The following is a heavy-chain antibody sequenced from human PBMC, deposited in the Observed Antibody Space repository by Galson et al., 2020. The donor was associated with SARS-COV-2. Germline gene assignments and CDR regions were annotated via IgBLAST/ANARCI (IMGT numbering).Heavy chain of an antibody. CDR1: GFTFDDHA. D-gene: IGHD6-19*01. J-gene: IGHJ4*02. V-gene: IGHV3-9*01. Sequence: GGSLRLSCAASGFTFDDHAMHWVRQAPGKGLEWVSGLSWRGTVMGYADSVKGRFTISRDNARNSLYLQMNSLRAEDTALYYCARGEVSGWPKFDSWGQGSLVTVSS. CDR3: ARGEVSGWPKFDS. CDR2: LSWRGTVM.